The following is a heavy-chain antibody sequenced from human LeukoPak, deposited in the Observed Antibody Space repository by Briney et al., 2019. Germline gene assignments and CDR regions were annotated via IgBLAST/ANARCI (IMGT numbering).Heavy chain of an antibody. J-gene: IGHJ6*02. V-gene: IGHV1-69*04. Sequence: GASVKVSCKASGGTFSSYAISWVRQAPGQGLEWMGRIIPILGIANYAQKFQGRVTITADKSTSTAYMELSSLRSEDTAVYYCARNTSRESHYYYYGMDVWGQGTTVTVSS. D-gene: IGHD6-6*01. CDR1: GGTFSSYA. CDR2: IIPILGIA. CDR3: ARNTSRESHYYYYGMDV.